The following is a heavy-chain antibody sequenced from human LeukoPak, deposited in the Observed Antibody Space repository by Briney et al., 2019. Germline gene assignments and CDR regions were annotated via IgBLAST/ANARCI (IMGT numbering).Heavy chain of an antibody. V-gene: IGHV3-48*02. J-gene: IGHJ5*02. Sequence: GGSLRLSCEASGLRFSDYSMNWVRQTPGKGLEWISYISSSDSTTYYTDSVRGRFTISRDNAKSSLYLLMNSLRDEDTGIYYCARNTIFHPWGQGTLVTVSS. D-gene: IGHD3-9*01. CDR2: ISSSDSTT. CDR3: ARNTIFHP. CDR1: GLRFSDYS.